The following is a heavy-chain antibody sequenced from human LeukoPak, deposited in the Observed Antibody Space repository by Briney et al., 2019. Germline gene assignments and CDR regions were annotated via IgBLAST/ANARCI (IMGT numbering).Heavy chain of an antibody. J-gene: IGHJ4*02. Sequence: ASVKVSCKASGYTFTSYGISWVRQAPGQGLEWMGWISAYNGNTNYAQKLQGRVTMTRDTSISTAYMELSRLRSDDTAVYYCAKDPRVSYGDYIIRWGLGTLVIVSS. CDR1: GYTFTSYG. CDR2: ISAYNGNT. D-gene: IGHD4-17*01. V-gene: IGHV1-18*01. CDR3: AKDPRVSYGDYIIR.